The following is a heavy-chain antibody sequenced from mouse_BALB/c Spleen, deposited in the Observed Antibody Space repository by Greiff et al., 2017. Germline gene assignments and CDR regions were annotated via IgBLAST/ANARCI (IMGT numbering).Heavy chain of an antibody. Sequence: VQLKQSGAELVKPGASVKLSCTASGFNIKDTYMHWVKQRPEQGLEWIGRIDPANGNTKYDPKFQGKATITADTSSNTAYLQLSSLTSEDTAVYYCARWAFYGNYCYWGQGTTLTVSS. CDR1: GFNIKDTY. J-gene: IGHJ2*01. CDR3: ARWAFYGNYCY. V-gene: IGHV14-3*02. CDR2: IDPANGNT. D-gene: IGHD2-10*01.